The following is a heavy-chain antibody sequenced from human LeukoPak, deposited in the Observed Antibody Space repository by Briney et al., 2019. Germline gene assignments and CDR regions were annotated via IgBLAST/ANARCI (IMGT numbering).Heavy chain of an antibody. CDR2: MNPNSGNT. CDR1: GYTFTSYD. Sequence: GASVKVSCTASGYTFTSYDINWVRQATGQGLEWMGWMNPNSGNTGYAQKFQGRVTMTRNTSISTAYMELSSLRSEDTAVYYCARGWGSSSWYSWESYYYYGMDVWGQGTTVTVSS. J-gene: IGHJ6*02. D-gene: IGHD6-13*01. V-gene: IGHV1-8*01. CDR3: ARGWGSSSWYSWESYYYYGMDV.